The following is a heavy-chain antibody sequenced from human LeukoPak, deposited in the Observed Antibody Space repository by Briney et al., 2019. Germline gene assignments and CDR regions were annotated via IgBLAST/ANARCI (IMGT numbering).Heavy chain of an antibody. V-gene: IGHV3-48*02. Sequence: GGSLRLSCAASGFTFSSYSMNWVRQAPGKGLEWVSYINSRSSTIYYADSVKGRFTISRDNAKNSLYLQMNSLRDEDTAVYYCARGSIVGASLFDYWGQGTLVTVSS. CDR3: ARGSIVGASLFDY. J-gene: IGHJ4*02. CDR2: INSRSSTI. D-gene: IGHD1-26*01. CDR1: GFTFSSYS.